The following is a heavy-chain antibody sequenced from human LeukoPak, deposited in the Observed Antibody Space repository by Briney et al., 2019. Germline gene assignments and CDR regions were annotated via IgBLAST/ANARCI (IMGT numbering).Heavy chain of an antibody. Sequence: PGGSLRLSCAASGFTFSSYSMNWVRQAPGKVLEWVSYISSSRSTIHYADSVKGRFTISRDNAKNSLYLQMNSLRAEDTAVYYCARSRYDYLWGSYLENWGQGTLVTVSS. J-gene: IGHJ4*02. CDR1: GFTFSSYS. CDR3: ARSRYDYLWGSYLEN. CDR2: ISSSRSTI. V-gene: IGHV3-48*01. D-gene: IGHD3-16*01.